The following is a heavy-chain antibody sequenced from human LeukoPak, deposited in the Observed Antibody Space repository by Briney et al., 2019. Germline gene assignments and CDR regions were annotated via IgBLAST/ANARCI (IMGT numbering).Heavy chain of an antibody. Sequence: ASVKVSCKASVYTFTIYDINWVRQATGQGLEWMGWMNPNSGNTGYAQKFQGRVTMTRNTSISTAYMELSSLRSEDTAVYYCARVGSSWKMGTYYYYMDVWGKGTTVTVSS. CDR2: MNPNSGNT. J-gene: IGHJ6*03. CDR1: VYTFTIYD. D-gene: IGHD6-13*01. V-gene: IGHV1-8*01. CDR3: ARVGSSWKMGTYYYYMDV.